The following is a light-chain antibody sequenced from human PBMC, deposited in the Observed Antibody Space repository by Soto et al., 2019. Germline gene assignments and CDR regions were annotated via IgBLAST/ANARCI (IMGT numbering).Light chain of an antibody. CDR2: VVS. CDR1: SSDVGGYNY. Sequence: QSVLTQPASVSGSPGQSITISCTGTSSDVGGYNYVSWNQHYPGKAPKLMIYVVSNRPSGVSNRFSGSKSGNTASLTISGLQAEDEADYYCISYTSSSRWVFGGGTKLTVL. V-gene: IGLV2-14*01. J-gene: IGLJ3*02. CDR3: ISYTSSSRWV.